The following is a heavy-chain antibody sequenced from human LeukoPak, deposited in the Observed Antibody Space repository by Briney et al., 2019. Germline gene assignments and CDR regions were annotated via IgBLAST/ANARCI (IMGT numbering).Heavy chain of an antibody. CDR2: IYYSGST. Sequence: SGTLSLTCTVSGGSISSGDYYWSWIRQPPGKGLEWIGYIYYSGSTYYNPSLKSRVTISVDTSKNQFSLKLSSVTAADTAVYYCARVPKAIAAAGRSYYFDYWGQGTLVTVSS. V-gene: IGHV4-30-4*01. J-gene: IGHJ4*02. D-gene: IGHD6-13*01. CDR1: GGSISSGDYY. CDR3: ARVPKAIAAAGRSYYFDY.